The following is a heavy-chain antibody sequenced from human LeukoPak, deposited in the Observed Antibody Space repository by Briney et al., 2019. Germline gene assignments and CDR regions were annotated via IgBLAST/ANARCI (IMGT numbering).Heavy chain of an antibody. CDR3: ARDREFDSSGFSFGY. J-gene: IGHJ4*02. CDR2: IYYSGST. V-gene: IGHV4-59*01. CDR1: GGSISSYY. D-gene: IGHD3-22*01. Sequence: PSETLSLTCTVSGGSISSYYWSWIRQPTGKGLEWIGYIYYSGSTNYNPSLKSRVTISVDTSKNQFSLKLSSVTAADTAVYYCARDREFDSSGFSFGYWGQGTLVTVSS.